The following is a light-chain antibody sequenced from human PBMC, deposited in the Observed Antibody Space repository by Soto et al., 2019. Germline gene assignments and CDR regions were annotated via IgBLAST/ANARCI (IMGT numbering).Light chain of an antibody. Sequence: QSVLTQPPSVSAAPGQKVTISCSGSSSNIGSNYVSWYQQLPGTAPKLLIYDNGKRPSGIPDRFSGSQSGTSATLGITGLQTGDEADYYCGTGDNSRSAVFGGGTSSPS. CDR1: SSNIGSNY. CDR2: DNG. CDR3: GTGDNSRSAV. V-gene: IGLV1-51*01. J-gene: IGLJ2*01.